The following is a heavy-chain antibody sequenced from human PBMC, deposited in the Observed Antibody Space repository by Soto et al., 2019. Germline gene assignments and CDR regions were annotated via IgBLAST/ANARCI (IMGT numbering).Heavy chain of an antibody. CDR1: GYTFTCYG. Sequence: ASVKVSCKASGYTFTCYGIHWVRQAPGQRLEWTGWINAGNGNTKYSEKFQGRVTITRDTSASTAYLELSSLRSEDTAVYYCARDPNDSSAYYHHYYYGMDVWGQGTTVTVFS. CDR2: INAGNGNT. CDR3: ARDPNDSSAYYHHYYYGMDV. J-gene: IGHJ6*02. V-gene: IGHV1-3*01. D-gene: IGHD3-22*01.